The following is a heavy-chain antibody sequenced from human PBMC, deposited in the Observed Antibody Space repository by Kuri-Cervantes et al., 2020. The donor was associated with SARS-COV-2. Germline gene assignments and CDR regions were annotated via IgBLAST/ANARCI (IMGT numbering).Heavy chain of an antibody. J-gene: IGHJ5*02. Sequence: GGSLRLSCAASGFTFSSCAMSWVRQAPGKGLEWVSAISGSGGSTYYADSVKGRFTISRDNSKNTLYLQMNSLRAEDTAVYYCARDASMGGFAPWGQGTLVTVSS. CDR1: GFTFSSCA. D-gene: IGHD5-12*01. CDR3: ARDASMGGFAP. V-gene: IGHV3-23*01. CDR2: ISGSGGST.